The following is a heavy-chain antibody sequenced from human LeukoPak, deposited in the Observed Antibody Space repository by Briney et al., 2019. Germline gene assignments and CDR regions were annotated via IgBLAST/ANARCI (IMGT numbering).Heavy chain of an antibody. D-gene: IGHD5-18*01. CDR2: ISNSGGTT. CDR1: GFTFSNYA. J-gene: IGHJ4*02. V-gene: IGHV3-23*01. CDR3: AKDTAMVRGYGYFDY. Sequence: GGSLRLSCAASGFTFSNYAMSWVRQAPGKGLEWVSGISNSGGTTYYADSVKGRFTISRDNSKNTLYLQMNSLRAEDTAVYYCAKDTAMVRGYGYFDYWGQGTLVTVSS.